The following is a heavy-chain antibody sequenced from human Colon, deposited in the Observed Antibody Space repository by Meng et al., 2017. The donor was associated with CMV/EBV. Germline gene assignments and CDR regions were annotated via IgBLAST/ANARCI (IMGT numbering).Heavy chain of an antibody. CDR1: GFMFSDYW. CDR3: ARVRDLYGSDGMDV. CDR2: TRNKANSYTT. V-gene: IGHV3-72*01. Sequence: GGSLRLSCATSGFMFSDYWMHWVRQAPGKGLEWVGRTRNKANSYTTESAASVKGRFTISRDDSRNSLYLQMNSLKTEDTAVYYCARVRDLYGSDGMDVWGQGTTVTVSS. J-gene: IGHJ6*02. D-gene: IGHD5-24*01.